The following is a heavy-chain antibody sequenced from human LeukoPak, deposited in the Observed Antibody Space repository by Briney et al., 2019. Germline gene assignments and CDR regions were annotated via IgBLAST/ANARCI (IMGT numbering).Heavy chain of an antibody. CDR2: ISADNGNT. V-gene: IGHV1-18*01. Sequence: ASVKVSCKASGGTFSSYAISWVRQAPGQGLEWMGWISADNGNTNAAQKMQGRVTMTTDSSTNTAYMELRSLISDDTAVYYCARGPKNCRYNSCAEDYWGQGTLVTVSS. D-gene: IGHD2-2*01. J-gene: IGHJ4*02. CDR3: ARGPKNCRYNSCAEDY. CDR1: GGTFSSYA.